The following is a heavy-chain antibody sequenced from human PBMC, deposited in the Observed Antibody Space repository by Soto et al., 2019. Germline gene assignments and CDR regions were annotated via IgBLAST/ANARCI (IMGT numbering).Heavy chain of an antibody. CDR2: INPNSGGT. CDR3: ARDASNLIAAAGSPRYYYYCGRDL. J-gene: IGHJ6*02. V-gene: IGHV1-2*04. D-gene: IGHD6-13*01. Sequence: QTPRQGLEWTGTINPNSGGTNYAQKFQGWVTMTRDTSIRTAYMELSRLRSDDTAVYYCARDASNLIAAAGSPRYYYYCGRDLWGPGTTVTV.